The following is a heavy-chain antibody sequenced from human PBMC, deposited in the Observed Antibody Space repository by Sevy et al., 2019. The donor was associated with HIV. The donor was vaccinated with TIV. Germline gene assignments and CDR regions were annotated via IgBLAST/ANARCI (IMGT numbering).Heavy chain of an antibody. J-gene: IGHJ5*02. Sequence: GGSLRLSCVASAFTFSNDWMTWVRQAPGKGLEWVGHIRSATDGGITDYAAPVKGRFTISRHDSKNTVYLEMNSLKIEDTGVYFCATLSGNYWGDWLDPWGQGTLVTVSS. D-gene: IGHD5-12*01. V-gene: IGHV3-15*07. CDR1: AFTFSNDW. CDR3: ATLSGNYWGDWLDP. CDR2: IRSATDGGIT.